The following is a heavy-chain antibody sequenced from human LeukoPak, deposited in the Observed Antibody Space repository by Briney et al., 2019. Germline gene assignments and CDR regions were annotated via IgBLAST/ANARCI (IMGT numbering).Heavy chain of an antibody. V-gene: IGHV1-2*04. Sequence: ASVKVSCKASGYTFTGYYMHWVRQAPGQGLEWMGWINPNSGGTNYAQKFQGWVTMTRDTSISTAYMELSRLRSDDTAVYYCARDFASYSSSWHDYYYGMDVWGQGTTVTVSS. J-gene: IGHJ6*02. CDR2: INPNSGGT. D-gene: IGHD6-13*01. CDR1: GYTFTGYY. CDR3: ARDFASYSSSWHDYYYGMDV.